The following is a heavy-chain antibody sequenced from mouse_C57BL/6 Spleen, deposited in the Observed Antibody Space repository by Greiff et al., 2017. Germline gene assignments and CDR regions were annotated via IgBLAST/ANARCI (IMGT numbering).Heavy chain of an antibody. CDR3: ERRGGDKSMDY. CDR1: GYTFTDYY. Sequence: EVQLQQSGPELVKPGASVKISCKASGYTFTDYYMNWVKQSHGQSLEWIGDINPNNGGTSYNQKFKGKATLTVDKSSSTAYMELRSLTSEDSSVYYGERRGGDKSMDYWGQGTSVTVSS. D-gene: IGHD3-3*01. J-gene: IGHJ4*01. CDR2: INPNNGGT. V-gene: IGHV1-26*01.